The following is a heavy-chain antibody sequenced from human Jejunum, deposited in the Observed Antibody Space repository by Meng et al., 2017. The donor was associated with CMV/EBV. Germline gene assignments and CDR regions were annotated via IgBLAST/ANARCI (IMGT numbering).Heavy chain of an antibody. CDR2: ISNSGTP. D-gene: IGHD3-10*01. CDR3: ARGRVYYYGWNPPYGMDV. Sequence: IGSYSWAWIRPTPEKGLEWIGYISNSGTPNYDPSLKSRLTMSVDASQNQFSLNLSSVTAADTAVYYCARGRVYYYGWNPPYGMDVWGRGTTVTVSS. V-gene: IGHV4-59*01. CDR1: IGSYS. J-gene: IGHJ6*02.